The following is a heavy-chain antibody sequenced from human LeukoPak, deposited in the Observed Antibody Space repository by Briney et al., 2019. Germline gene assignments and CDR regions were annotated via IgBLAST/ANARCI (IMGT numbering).Heavy chain of an antibody. D-gene: IGHD2-15*01. CDR3: ARDQPKGGLDY. Sequence: GGSLRLSCAASGFTVSSSYMSWVRQAPGKGLEWVSVIYSGGSTYYADSVKGRFTISRDNSKNTLYLQMNSLRAEDTAVYYCARDQPKGGLDYWGQGTLVTVSS. J-gene: IGHJ4*02. CDR2: IYSGGST. CDR1: GFTVSSSY. V-gene: IGHV3-53*01.